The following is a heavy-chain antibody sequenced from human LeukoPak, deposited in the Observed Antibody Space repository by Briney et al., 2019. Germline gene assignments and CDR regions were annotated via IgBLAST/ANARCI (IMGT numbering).Heavy chain of an antibody. D-gene: IGHD5-18*01. CDR3: ARDLSGIAGYTYGRGIDY. J-gene: IGHJ4*02. CDR2: LSYDGSNK. Sequence: GGSLRLSCAASGFTFSSYGMHWVRQAPGKGLEWVAVLSYDGSNKYYADSVKGRFTISRDNAKTSLYLQMSSLRAEDTAVYYCARDLSGIAGYTYGRGIDYWGQGTLVTVSS. V-gene: IGHV3-30*03. CDR1: GFTFSSYG.